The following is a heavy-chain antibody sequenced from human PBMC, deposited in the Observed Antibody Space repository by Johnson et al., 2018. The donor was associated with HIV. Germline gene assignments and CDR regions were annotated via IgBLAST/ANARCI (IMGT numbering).Heavy chain of an antibody. V-gene: IGHV3-30*03. CDR3: ARGRYDSSGPGGAFDI. CDR2: ISHDGSNK. Sequence: QVQLVESGGGLVQPGGSLRLSCAASGFTFSSYSMNWVRQAPEKGLEWVAVISHDGSNKYYADSVKGRFTISRDNSKNTLYLQMNSLRAEDTAVYYCARGRYDSSGPGGAFDIWGQGTMVTVSS. D-gene: IGHD3-22*01. CDR1: GFTFSSYS. J-gene: IGHJ3*02.